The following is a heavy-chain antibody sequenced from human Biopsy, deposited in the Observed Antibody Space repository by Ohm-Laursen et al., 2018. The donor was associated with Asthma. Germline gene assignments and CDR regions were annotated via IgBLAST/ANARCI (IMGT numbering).Heavy chain of an antibody. Sequence: SSVKVSCKSLGGTFNTYVIGWVRQAPGQGLEWMGWINSVFGTTTYPQKFQDRVTITADDSTSTVYMELSSLRSEDTAVYYCARKAGSCISRTCYSLDFWGRGTLVTVSS. V-gene: IGHV1-69*01. D-gene: IGHD2-2*01. CDR3: ARKAGSCISRTCYSLDF. J-gene: IGHJ4*02. CDR1: GGTFNTYV. CDR2: INSVFGTT.